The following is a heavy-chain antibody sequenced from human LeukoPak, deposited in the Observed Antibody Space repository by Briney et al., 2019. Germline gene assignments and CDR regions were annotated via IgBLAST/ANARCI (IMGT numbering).Heavy chain of an antibody. D-gene: IGHD6-19*01. CDR2: IKQDGSEK. V-gene: IGHV3-7*01. J-gene: IGHJ4*02. CDR1: GFTFSSYE. Sequence: GGSLRLSCAASGFTFSSYEMNWVRQAPGKGLEWVANIKQDGSEKYYVDSVKGRFTISRDNAKNSLYLQMNSLRAEDTAVYYCASASSGWFRLYYFDYWGQGTLVTVSS. CDR3: ASASSGWFRLYYFDY.